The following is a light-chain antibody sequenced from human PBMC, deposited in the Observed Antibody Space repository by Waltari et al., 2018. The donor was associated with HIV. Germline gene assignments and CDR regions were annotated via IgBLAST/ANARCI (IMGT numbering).Light chain of an antibody. CDR1: QNTDNY. CDR2: TTS. V-gene: IGKV1-39*01. CDR3: QHGYNTPPWT. Sequence: IQMTQSPSSLSAPIGYRVTITCRASQNTDNYLNWYQQKAGKAPKLVINTTSNLQSGVPSRFSGMRSGTEFTHTISSQQPEDLATYYGQHGYNTPPWTFAPGTKVEVK. J-gene: IGKJ1*01.